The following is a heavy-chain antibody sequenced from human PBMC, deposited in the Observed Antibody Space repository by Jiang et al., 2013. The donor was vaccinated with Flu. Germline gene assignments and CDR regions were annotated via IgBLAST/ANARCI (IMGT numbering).Heavy chain of an antibody. J-gene: IGHJ4*02. CDR1: GFPFSTYA. CDR2: ISYDGNQK. CDR3: GRDKAPGYFDY. Sequence: VQLVESGGGVVQPGRSLRLSCAASGFPFSTYAIHWVRQAPGKGLEWVAAISYDGNQKQYADSVKGRFTISRDNSMNTLYLQMDSLRAEETAVYYCGRDKAPGYFDYWGQGTLVTVSS. D-gene: IGHD3-22*01. V-gene: IGHV3-30*04.